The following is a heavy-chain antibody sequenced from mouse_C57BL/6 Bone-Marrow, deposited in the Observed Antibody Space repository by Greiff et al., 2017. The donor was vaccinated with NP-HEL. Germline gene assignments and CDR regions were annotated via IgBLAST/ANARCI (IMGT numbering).Heavy chain of an antibody. CDR1: GYTFTSYG. Sequence: QVQLQQSGAELARPGASVKLSCKASGYTFTSYGISWVKQRTGQGLEWIGEIYPRSGNTYYNEKFKGKATLTADKSSSTAYMELRSLTSEDSAVYFCARCHYYGSSYVADWGQGTLVTVSA. V-gene: IGHV1-81*01. D-gene: IGHD1-1*01. CDR3: ARCHYYGSSYVAD. CDR2: IYPRSGNT. J-gene: IGHJ3*01.